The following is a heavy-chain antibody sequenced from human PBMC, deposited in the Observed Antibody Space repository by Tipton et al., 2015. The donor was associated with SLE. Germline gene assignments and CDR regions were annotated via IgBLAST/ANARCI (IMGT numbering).Heavy chain of an antibody. V-gene: IGHV1-18*01. CDR1: GYTFTSYG. J-gene: IGHJ3*01. Sequence: QLVQSGAEMKKPGASVKVSCKASGYTFTSYGISWVRQAPGQGLEWMGWISAYNGNTMYAQKFQGRVTMTTDTSTSTVYMELSSLRADDTAVYYCARLRSGNERRGYDLWGQGTMVTVSS. CDR2: ISAYNGNT. D-gene: IGHD1-1*01. CDR3: ARLRSGNERRGYDL.